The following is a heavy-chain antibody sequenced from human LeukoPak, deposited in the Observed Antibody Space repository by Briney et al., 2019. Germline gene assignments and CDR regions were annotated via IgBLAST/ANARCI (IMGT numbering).Heavy chain of an antibody. CDR3: ARMGSSGYFDY. V-gene: IGHV3-7*01. D-gene: IGHD3-22*01. Sequence: GGSLRLSCAASGFTFSCYWMSWVRQAPGKGLEWVANIKQDGSEKYYVDSVKGRFTISRDNAKNSLYLQMNSLRAEDTAVYYCARMGSSGYFDYWGQGTLVTVSS. J-gene: IGHJ4*02. CDR1: GFTFSCYW. CDR2: IKQDGSEK.